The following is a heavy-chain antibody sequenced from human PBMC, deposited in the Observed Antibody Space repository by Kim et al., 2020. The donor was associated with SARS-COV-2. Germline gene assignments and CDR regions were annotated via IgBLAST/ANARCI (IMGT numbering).Heavy chain of an antibody. CDR3: AKAVWRTVTTSPGIDY. Sequence: SVKGRFTISRDNSKNTLYLQMNSLRAEDTAVYYCAKAVWRTVTTSPGIDYWGQGTLVTVSS. D-gene: IGHD4-17*01. J-gene: IGHJ4*02. V-gene: IGHV3-23*01.